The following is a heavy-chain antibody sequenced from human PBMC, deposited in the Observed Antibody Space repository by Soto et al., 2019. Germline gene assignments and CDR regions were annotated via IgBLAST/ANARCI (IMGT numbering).Heavy chain of an antibody. CDR3: ARDEGSSTSVYNWFDP. CDR1: GGSISSYY. D-gene: IGHD6-6*01. J-gene: IGHJ5*02. CDR2: IYTSGST. V-gene: IGHV4-4*07. Sequence: PSETLSLTCTASGGSISSYYWSWIRQPAGKGLEWIGRIYTSGSTNYNPSLKSRVTMSVDTSKNQFSLKLSSVTAADTAVYYCARDEGSSTSVYNWFDPWGQGTLVTVSS.